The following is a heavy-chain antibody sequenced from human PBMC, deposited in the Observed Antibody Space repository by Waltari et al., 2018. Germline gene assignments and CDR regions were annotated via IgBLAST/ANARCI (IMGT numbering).Heavy chain of an antibody. CDR3: AGGSAHPYYYYYGMYV. V-gene: IGHV1-8*03. CDR1: GYTFTSYD. CDR2: MDRHSGNS. J-gene: IGHJ6*02. Sequence: QVQLVQSGAEVKKPGASVTVSCKASGYTFTSYDINWVRQATGQGLEWMGAMDRHSGNSGYARQFQSRVTITSDTPISTAYTELGSLSSDVTAVYYCAGGSAHPYYYYYGMYVWGQGTTVSVSS.